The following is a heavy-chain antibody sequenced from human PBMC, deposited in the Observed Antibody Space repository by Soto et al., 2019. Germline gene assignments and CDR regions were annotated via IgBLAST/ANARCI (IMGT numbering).Heavy chain of an antibody. CDR2: INTNTGNP. CDR3: ATRGWVAAAGNDAFDI. CDR1: GYTFTSYG. V-gene: IGHV7-4-1*01. D-gene: IGHD6-13*01. J-gene: IGHJ3*02. Sequence: QVQLVQSGTEVKKPGASVKVSCKASGYTFTSYGIHWVRQAPGQRLEWMGWINTNTGNPTYAQGFTGRFVFSLDTSVSTAYLQICSLKAEDTAVYYCATRGWVAAAGNDAFDIWGQGTMVTVSS.